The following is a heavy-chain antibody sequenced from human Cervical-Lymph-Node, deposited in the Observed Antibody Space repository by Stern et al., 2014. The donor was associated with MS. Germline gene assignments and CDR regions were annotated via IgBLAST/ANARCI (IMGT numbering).Heavy chain of an antibody. CDR3: ARQRYFDY. V-gene: IGHV5-51*01. Sequence: VQLVQSGPEVKRPGESLKISCQASGYTFTSYWIGWVRQMPGKGLEWIAISFPDGSYIRYSPSFQGQVPIPANKSSSPTYLQWNNLKAADTAIYYCARQRYFDYWGQGTLVTVSS. CDR2: SFPDGSYI. J-gene: IGHJ4*02. CDR1: GYTFTSYW.